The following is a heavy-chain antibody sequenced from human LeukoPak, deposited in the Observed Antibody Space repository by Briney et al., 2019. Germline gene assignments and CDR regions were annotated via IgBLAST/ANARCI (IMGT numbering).Heavy chain of an antibody. J-gene: IGHJ4*02. CDR3: ATYDILTGFFDY. D-gene: IGHD3-9*01. CDR1: GGTFSSYA. V-gene: IGHV1-69*13. CDR2: IIPIFGTA. Sequence: SVKVSCKASGGTFSSYAISWVRQAPGQGLEWMGGIIPIFGTANYAQKFQGRVTITADESTSTAYMELSSLRSEDTAVYYCATYDILTGFFDYWGQGTPVTVSS.